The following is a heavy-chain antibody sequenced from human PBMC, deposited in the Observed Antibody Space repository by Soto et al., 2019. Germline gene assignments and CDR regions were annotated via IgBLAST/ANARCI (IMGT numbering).Heavy chain of an antibody. J-gene: IGHJ4*02. CDR2: VSVPSGDT. D-gene: IGHD2-15*01. CDR1: GYSFSSFG. Sequence: SVKVSCKASGYSFSSFGISWVRQAPGQGLEWVGWVSVPSGDTSSAQNFQGRVTVTTDTSTSTAYLEVGSLRSDDTAVYYCARTCRSGGSCYLEYWGEGTLVTVSS. V-gene: IGHV1-18*01. CDR3: ARTCRSGGSCYLEY.